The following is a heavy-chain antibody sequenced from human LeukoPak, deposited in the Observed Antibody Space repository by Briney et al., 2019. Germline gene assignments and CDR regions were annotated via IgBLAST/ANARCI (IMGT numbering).Heavy chain of an antibody. D-gene: IGHD3-10*01. V-gene: IGHV3-33*06. Sequence: PGRSLRLSCAASGFTFSTYGMHWVRQAPGKGLEWVAVIWYDGSNKYYADSVKGRFTISRDNSKNMLYLQMNSLRAEDTAVYYCAKAPSGTPYQFDYWGQGTLVTVSS. CDR3: AKAPSGTPYQFDY. J-gene: IGHJ4*02. CDR2: IWYDGSNK. CDR1: GFTFSTYG.